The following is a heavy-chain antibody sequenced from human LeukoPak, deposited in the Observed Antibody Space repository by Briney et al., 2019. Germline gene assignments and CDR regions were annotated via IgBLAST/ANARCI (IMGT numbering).Heavy chain of an antibody. CDR1: GFTFSSYS. D-gene: IGHD6-19*01. CDR3: ARTHPGIAVAGVAFDY. J-gene: IGHJ4*02. CDR2: ISSSSSYI. Sequence: PGGSLRLSCAASGFTFSSYSMNWVRQAPGKGLEWVSSISSSSSYIYYADSVKGRFTISRDNAKNSLYLQMNSLRAEDTAVYYCARTHPGIAVAGVAFDYWGQGTLVIVSS. V-gene: IGHV3-21*01.